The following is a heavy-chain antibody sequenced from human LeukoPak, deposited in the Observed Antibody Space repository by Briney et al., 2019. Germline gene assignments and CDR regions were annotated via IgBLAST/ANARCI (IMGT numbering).Heavy chain of an antibody. J-gene: IGHJ4*02. CDR1: GFTFSSYA. V-gene: IGHV3-64*01. CDR3: ARAYPLPIY. D-gene: IGHD2-2*01. CDR2: ISSNGGST. Sequence: GGSLRLSCAASGFTFSSYAMHCAPQAPGKGLEYGSAISSNGGSTYYANSVKGRFTIPRDNSKNMLYLQMGSVRAEDMAVYYCARAYPLPIYWGQGTLVTVSS.